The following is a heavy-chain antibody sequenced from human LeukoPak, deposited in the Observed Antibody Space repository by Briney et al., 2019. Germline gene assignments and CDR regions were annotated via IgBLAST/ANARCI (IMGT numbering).Heavy chain of an antibody. CDR3: ARDMRGYSDDASFISFDI. CDR1: GGSISGFY. CDR2: IYYSGST. V-gene: IGHV4-59*01. J-gene: IGHJ3*02. D-gene: IGHD3-22*01. Sequence: SETLSLNCTVSGGSISGFYWSWIRQPPGKGLEWIGYIYYSGSTTYNPSLKRRVTISVETSKKKFSLKLASVTAAHTAIYYCARDMRGYSDDASFISFDIWGRGTVVTVSS.